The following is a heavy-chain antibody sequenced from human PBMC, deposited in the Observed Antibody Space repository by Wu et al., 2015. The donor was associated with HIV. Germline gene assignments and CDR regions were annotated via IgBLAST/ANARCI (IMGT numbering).Heavy chain of an antibody. CDR3: TTVDPTSFYFYMNV. J-gene: IGHJ6*04. CDR2: IMPVFGAP. CDR1: GGIFSSLC. Sequence: VQSGGEVKRPGSSVKMSCQISGGIFSSLCINWLRQVPEKGLQWMGGIMPVFGAPNYAQKFEDRILISADESTATAFLEMRNLQSEDTAIYYCTTVDPTSFYFYMNVWGRGTT. V-gene: IGHV1-69*01. D-gene: IGHD2/OR15-2a*01.